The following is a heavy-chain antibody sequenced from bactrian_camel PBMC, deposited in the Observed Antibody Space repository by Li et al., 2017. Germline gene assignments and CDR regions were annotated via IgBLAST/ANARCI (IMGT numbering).Heavy chain of an antibody. CDR3: ATNWRLRCTENPSDFPY. CDR1: GHTLSTYC. V-gene: IGHV3S53*01. CDR2: IHHDLTT. Sequence: VQLVESGGGSVQAGGSLRLSCAAPGHTLSTYCMAWFRQPPGKEREGIAYIHHDLTTDYADSVKGPFTISKDVAENILYLQMNSLKPEDTADYYCATNWRLRCTENPSDFPYWGQGTQVTVS. J-gene: IGHJ6*01. D-gene: IGHD1*01.